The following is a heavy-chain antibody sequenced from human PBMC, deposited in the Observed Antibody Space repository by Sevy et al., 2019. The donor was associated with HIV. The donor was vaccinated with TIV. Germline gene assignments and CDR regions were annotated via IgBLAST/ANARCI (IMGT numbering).Heavy chain of an antibody. CDR1: GGSISSGGYY. Sequence: SQTLSLTCTVSGGSISSGGYYWTWIRQHPGKGLEWIGYIYYSGTTYYNPSLKSRVTISVDTSKNQSFLKLSSVTAADTAWYYCARWHDFWNGYYTGYYYGMDVWGQGTTVTVSS. CDR2: IYYSGTT. J-gene: IGHJ6*02. D-gene: IGHD3-3*01. CDR3: ARWHDFWNGYYTGYYYGMDV. V-gene: IGHV4-31*03.